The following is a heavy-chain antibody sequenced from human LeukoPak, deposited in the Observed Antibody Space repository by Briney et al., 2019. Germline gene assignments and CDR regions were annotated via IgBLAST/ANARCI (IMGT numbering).Heavy chain of an antibody. CDR3: ADSRSSEYFQH. CDR1: GFTVSSNY. D-gene: IGHD6-13*01. Sequence: GGSLRLSCAASGFTVSSNYLSWVRQAPGKGLEWVSVIYSGGSTYYADSVKGRFTISRDNSKNTLYLQMNSLRAEDTAVYYCADSRSSEYFQHWGQGTLVTVSS. J-gene: IGHJ1*01. CDR2: IYSGGST. V-gene: IGHV3-53*01.